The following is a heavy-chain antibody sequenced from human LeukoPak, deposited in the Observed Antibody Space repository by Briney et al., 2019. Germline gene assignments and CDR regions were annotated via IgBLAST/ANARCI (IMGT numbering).Heavy chain of an antibody. J-gene: IGHJ4*02. CDR2: VLENVRT. D-gene: IGHD5-18*01. Sequence: SETLSLTCTVSGGSICIHYWSCVRQPPGKGLEWIGYVLENVRTKDDPSLNSRFALPAHTSKNQFPLRLTSVTAADTAVYYCATIKRGNIFGFFDFWGQGILVTVSS. V-gene: IGHV4-59*11. CDR3: ATIKRGNIFGFFDF. CDR1: GGSICIHY.